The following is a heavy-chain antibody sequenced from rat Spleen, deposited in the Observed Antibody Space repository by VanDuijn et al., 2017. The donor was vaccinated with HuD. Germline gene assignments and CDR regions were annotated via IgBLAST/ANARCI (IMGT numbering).Heavy chain of an antibody. J-gene: IGHJ3*01. D-gene: IGHD1-11*01. V-gene: IGHV3-3*01. CDR2: INNAGIT. Sequence: EVRLQESGPGLVKPSQSLSLTCSVTDYSITSSYRWNWIRKFPGNKLEWMGYINNAGITDYNPSLKSRISITRDTSKNQFFLQVNSVTTEDTATYYCTTDKYGGHSAGFVYWGQGTLVTVSS. CDR3: TTDKYGGHSAGFVY. CDR1: DYSITSSYR.